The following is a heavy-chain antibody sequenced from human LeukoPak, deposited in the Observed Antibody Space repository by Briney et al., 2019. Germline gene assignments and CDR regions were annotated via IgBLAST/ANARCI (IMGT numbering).Heavy chain of an antibody. J-gene: IGHJ4*02. Sequence: GGSLRLSCAASGFTFSSYEMNWVRQAPGKGLEWVSYISSSGSTIYYADSVKGRFTIPRDNAKNSLYLQMNSLRAEDTAVYYCARDGYNLVLWGQGTLVTVSS. V-gene: IGHV3-48*03. D-gene: IGHD5-24*01. CDR3: ARDGYNLVL. CDR1: GFTFSSYE. CDR2: ISSSGSTI.